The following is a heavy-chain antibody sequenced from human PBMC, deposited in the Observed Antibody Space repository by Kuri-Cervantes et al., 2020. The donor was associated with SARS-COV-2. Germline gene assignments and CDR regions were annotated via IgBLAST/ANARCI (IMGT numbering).Heavy chain of an antibody. Sequence: GESLKISCAASGFTFSSYAMHWVRQAPGKGLEWVSVIYSGGSTYYADSVKGRFTISRDNSKNTLYLQMNSLRAEDTAVYYCARGAPSGHFDYWGQGTLVTVSS. D-gene: IGHD3-10*01. CDR2: IYSGGST. CDR1: GFTFSSYA. CDR3: ARGAPSGHFDY. V-gene: IGHV3-66*01. J-gene: IGHJ4*02.